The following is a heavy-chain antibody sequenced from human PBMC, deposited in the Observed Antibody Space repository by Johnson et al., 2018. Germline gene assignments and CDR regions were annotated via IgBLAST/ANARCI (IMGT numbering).Heavy chain of an antibody. J-gene: IGHJ1*01. CDR2: ISGSGGST. CDR1: GFTFSSYA. CDR3: AKDPVDFSSRSGYAGTLRSPYFQH. D-gene: IGHD2-2*01. V-gene: IGHV3-23*04. Sequence: VQLVQSGGGLVQPGGSLRLSCAASGFTFSSYAMTWVRQAPGKGLEWVSAISGSGGSTYYADSVKGRFTISRDNSKNTRYLQMNSLRAEDTAVYYCAKDPVDFSSRSGYAGTLRSPYFQHWGQGTLVTVSS.